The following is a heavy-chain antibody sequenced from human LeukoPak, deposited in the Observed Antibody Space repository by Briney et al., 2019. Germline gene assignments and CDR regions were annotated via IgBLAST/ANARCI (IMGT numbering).Heavy chain of an antibody. CDR1: GFTFSSYA. CDR2: ISGSGGST. J-gene: IGHJ4*02. Sequence: WGSLRLSCAASGFTFSSYAMSWVRQAPGKGLEWVSAISGSGGSTYYADSVKGRFTISRDNSKNTLYLQMNSLRAEDTAVYYCAKFLGSSSWYGGDYFDYWGQGTLVTVSS. V-gene: IGHV3-23*01. CDR3: AKFLGSSSWYGGDYFDY. D-gene: IGHD6-13*01.